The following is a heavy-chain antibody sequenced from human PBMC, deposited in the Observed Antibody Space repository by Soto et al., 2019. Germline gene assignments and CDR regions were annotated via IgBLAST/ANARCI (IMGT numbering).Heavy chain of an antibody. J-gene: IGHJ6*02. V-gene: IGHV3-21*01. D-gene: IGHD3-22*01. CDR1: GFSFSSYS. Sequence: GGSMRLSCSASGFSFSSYSMNWVRQAPGKGLEWVSSISSSSSYIYYADSVKGRFTISRDNAKNSLYLQMNSLRAEDTAVYYCARDFEVVTDSSGYPRLLNPFYYYGMDVWGQGTTVTVSS. CDR2: ISSSSSYI. CDR3: ARDFEVVTDSSGYPRLLNPFYYYGMDV.